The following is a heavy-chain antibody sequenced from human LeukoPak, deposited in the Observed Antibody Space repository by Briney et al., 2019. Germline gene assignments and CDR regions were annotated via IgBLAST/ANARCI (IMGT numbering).Heavy chain of an antibody. J-gene: IGHJ4*02. Sequence: PGGSLRLSCAASGFTFSSCGMHWVRQAPGKGLEWVAFIRYDGSNKYYADSVKGRFTISRDNSKNTLYLQMNSLRAEDTAVYYCAKDSGYENTYYFDYSGQGTLVTVSS. CDR3: AKDSGYENTYYFDY. D-gene: IGHD5-12*01. V-gene: IGHV3-30*02. CDR2: IRYDGSNK. CDR1: GFTFSSCG.